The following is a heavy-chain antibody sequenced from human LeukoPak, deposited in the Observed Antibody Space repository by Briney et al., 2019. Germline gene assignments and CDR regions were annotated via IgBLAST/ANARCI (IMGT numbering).Heavy chain of an antibody. J-gene: IGHJ6*02. CDR2: ISGSGGAT. Sequence: GGSLRLSCAASGFTFSSYAMSWVRQAPGKGLEWVAGISGSGGATDYADFAKGRFTIFRDNSKNTLYLQMNTLSAEDTAIYYCAKRLTETNYNGMDVWGQGTTVTVSS. CDR1: GFTFSSYA. CDR3: AKRLTETNYNGMDV. V-gene: IGHV3-23*01. D-gene: IGHD2-8*01.